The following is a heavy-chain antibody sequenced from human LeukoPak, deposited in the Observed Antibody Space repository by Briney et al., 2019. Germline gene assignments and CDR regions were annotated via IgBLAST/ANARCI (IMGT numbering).Heavy chain of an antibody. J-gene: IGHJ3*02. V-gene: IGHV3-7*01. CDR2: IRKDGRVI. Sequence: PGGTLRLSCAASGFTFSSYGMSWVRQAPGKGLEWGANIRKDGRVINYLDSVKGRFTISRDNTKQSLYLQMNGLRAEDTAMYYCAKDENYCSSPVCYDVFDIWGQGTMVTVSS. CDR3: AKDENYCSSPVCYDVFDI. CDR1: GFTFSSYG. D-gene: IGHD2-2*01.